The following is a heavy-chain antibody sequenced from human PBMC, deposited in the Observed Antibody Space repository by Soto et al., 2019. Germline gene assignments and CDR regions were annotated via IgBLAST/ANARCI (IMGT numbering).Heavy chain of an antibody. CDR1: GGSFSTYT. CDR2: IIPMSGST. CDR3: ARGDSTDCSNGVCSFFYNHDMDV. D-gene: IGHD2-8*01. V-gene: IGHV1-2*04. J-gene: IGHJ6*02. Sequence: ASVKVSCKVSGGSFSTYTLTWVRQAPGQGLEWLGGIIPMSGSTSYAQKFQGWVTMTTDTSISTASMELTRLTSDDTAIYYCARGDSTDCSNGVCSFFYNHDMDVWGQGTTVTSP.